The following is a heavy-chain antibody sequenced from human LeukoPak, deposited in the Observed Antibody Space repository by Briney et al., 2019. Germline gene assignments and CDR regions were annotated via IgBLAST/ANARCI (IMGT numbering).Heavy chain of an antibody. CDR1: GGTFSSYA. CDR2: IIPIFGTA. D-gene: IGHD6-13*01. J-gene: IGHJ4*02. Sequence: ASVKVSCKASGGTFSSYAISWVRQAPGQGLEWMGGIIPIFGTANYAQKFQGRVTITADESTSTAYMELSSLRSEDTAVYYCARDTIAAASLSWWGQGTLVTVSS. V-gene: IGHV1-69*13. CDR3: ARDTIAAASLSW.